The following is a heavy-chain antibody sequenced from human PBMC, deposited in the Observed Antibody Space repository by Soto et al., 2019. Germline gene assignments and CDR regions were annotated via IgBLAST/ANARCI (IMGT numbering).Heavy chain of an antibody. D-gene: IGHD5-18*01. CDR2: IIPIFGTA. Sequence: QVQLVQSGAEVKKPGSSVKVSCTASGGTFSSYAISWVRQAPGQGLEWMGGIIPIFGTANYAQKFQGRVTITADESTSTAYMELSSLSSEDTAVYYCARDGRRGYSHPSYYYGMDVWVQGTTVTVSS. J-gene: IGHJ6*02. CDR3: ARDGRRGYSHPSYYYGMDV. CDR1: GGTFSSYA. V-gene: IGHV1-69*01.